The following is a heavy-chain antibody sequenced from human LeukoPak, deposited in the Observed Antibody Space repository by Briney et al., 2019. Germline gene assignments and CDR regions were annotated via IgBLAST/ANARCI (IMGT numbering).Heavy chain of an antibody. CDR1: GFTFTSNG. Sequence: GGSLRLSCAASGFTFTSNGMHWVRQAPGKGLEWVAVISYDGSNKYYVDSVKGRFTISRDNSKNTLYLQMNSLRAEDTAVYYCAKAIGAGRFYYYGMDVWGKGTTVTVSS. V-gene: IGHV3-30*18. CDR3: AKAIGAGRFYYYGMDV. J-gene: IGHJ6*04. D-gene: IGHD3-10*01. CDR2: ISYDGSNK.